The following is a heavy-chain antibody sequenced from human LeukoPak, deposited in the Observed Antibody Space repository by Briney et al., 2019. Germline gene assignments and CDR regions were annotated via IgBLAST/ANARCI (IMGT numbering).Heavy chain of an antibody. CDR3: ARDQNGYGD. D-gene: IGHD4-17*01. J-gene: IGHJ4*02. CDR1: GGSISSYY. Sequence: PSETLSLTCTVSGGSISSYYWSWIRQPPGKGLEWIGYIYYSGSTNYNPSLKSRVTISVDTSKNQFSLKLSSVTAADTAMYYCARDQNGYGDWGQGTLVTVSS. V-gene: IGHV4-59*01. CDR2: IYYSGST.